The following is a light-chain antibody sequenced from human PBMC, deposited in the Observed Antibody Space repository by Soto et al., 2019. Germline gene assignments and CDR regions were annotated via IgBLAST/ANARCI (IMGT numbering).Light chain of an antibody. CDR2: DAS. Sequence: EIVLTQSPATLSLSPGERATLSCRASQSISSYLAWYQQKPGQAPRLLFYDASIRDAGIPARFSGSGSGTDFTLTISSLQPEDLAVYYCQQRSGLPRTFGRGTKVEIK. CDR1: QSISSY. J-gene: IGKJ4*01. V-gene: IGKV3-11*01. CDR3: QQRSGLPRT.